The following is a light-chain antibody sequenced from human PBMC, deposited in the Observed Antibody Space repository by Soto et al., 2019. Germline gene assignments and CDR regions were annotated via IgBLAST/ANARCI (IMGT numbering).Light chain of an antibody. J-gene: IGKJ2*01. CDR2: GAS. CDR1: QNVDSTY. V-gene: IGKV3-20*01. CDR3: QQYGTSPYT. Sequence: EIVLTQSPGTLSLSPGERATLSCRASQNVDSTYLAWYQQRPGQAPRLLIYGASSRATGIPDRFSGSGSGTDFTLTISRLEAEDSAVYFCQQYGTSPYTFGQGTKVDIK.